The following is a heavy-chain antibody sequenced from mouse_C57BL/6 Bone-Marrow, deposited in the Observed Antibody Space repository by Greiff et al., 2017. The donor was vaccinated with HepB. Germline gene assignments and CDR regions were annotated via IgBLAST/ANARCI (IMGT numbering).Heavy chain of an antibody. Sequence: EVMLVESGGGLVKPGGSLKLSCAASGFTFSDYGMHWVRQAPEKGLEWVAYISSGSSTIYYADTVKGRFTISRDNAKNTLFLQMTSLRSEDTAMYYCARSDGYAMDYWGQGTSVTVSS. CDR3: ARSDGYAMDY. CDR1: GFTFSDYG. D-gene: IGHD2-3*01. V-gene: IGHV5-17*01. CDR2: ISSGSSTI. J-gene: IGHJ4*01.